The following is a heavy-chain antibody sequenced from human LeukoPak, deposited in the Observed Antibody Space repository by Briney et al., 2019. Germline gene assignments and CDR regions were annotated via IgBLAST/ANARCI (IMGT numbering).Heavy chain of an antibody. V-gene: IGHV3-33*01. J-gene: IGHJ6*02. D-gene: IGHD2-2*01. Sequence: GRSLRLSCAASGFTFSSYGMHWVRQAPGKGLEWVAVIWYDGSNKYYADSVKGRFTIYRDNCKNTVYMKMKRLRAEDTGVYYCARDPNRRYCSSTSCYGYYYYGMTSGAKGPRSPSP. CDR1: GFTFSSYG. CDR2: IWYDGSNK. CDR3: ARDPNRRYCSSTSCYGYYYYGMTS.